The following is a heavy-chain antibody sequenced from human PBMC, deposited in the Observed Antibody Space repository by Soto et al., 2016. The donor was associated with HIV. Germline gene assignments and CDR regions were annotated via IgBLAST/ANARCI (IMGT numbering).Heavy chain of an antibody. CDR2: IRSKANTYAT. Sequence: EVQLVESGGDLVQPGGSLKLSCAASGFTFSGSAMHWVRQASGKGLEWVGRIRSKANTYATAYAASVKGRFSISRDDSKNTAYLQMNSLKTEDTAVYYCTRLDDVLRHFDWLSAFDSWGQEPWSPSPQ. CDR3: TRLDDVLRHFDWLSAFDS. J-gene: IGHJ5*01. CDR1: GFTFSGSA. V-gene: IGHV3-73*01. D-gene: IGHD3-9*01.